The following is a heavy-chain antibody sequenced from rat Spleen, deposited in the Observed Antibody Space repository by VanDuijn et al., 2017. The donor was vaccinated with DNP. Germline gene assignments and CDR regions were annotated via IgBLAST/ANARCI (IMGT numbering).Heavy chain of an antibody. CDR1: GFTFSNYY. CDR3: ARDNYGTYGAMDA. J-gene: IGHJ4*01. CDR2: ITTGGGYT. Sequence: EVQLVESGGGLVQPGRSIKLSCATSGFTFSNYYMAWVRQAPAKGLEWVASITTGGGYTYYRDSVKGRFTISRDNAKSTLYLQMDSLRSEETATYYCARDNYGTYGAMDAWGQGTSVTVSS. V-gene: IGHV5S11*01. D-gene: IGHD1-3*01.